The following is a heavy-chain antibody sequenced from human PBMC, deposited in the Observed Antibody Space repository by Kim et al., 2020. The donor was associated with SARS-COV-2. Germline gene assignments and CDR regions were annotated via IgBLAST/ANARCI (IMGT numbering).Heavy chain of an antibody. CDR3: ASRACSSTSCYAEGFDP. CDR1: GGSISSGGYS. CDR2: IYHSGST. V-gene: IGHV4-30-2*01. D-gene: IGHD2-2*01. Sequence: SETLSLTCAVSGGSISSGGYSWSWIRQPPGKGLEWIGYIYHSGSTYYNPSLKSRVTISVDRSKNQFSLKLSSVTAADTAVYYCASRACSSTSCYAEGFDPWGQGTLVTVSS. J-gene: IGHJ5*02.